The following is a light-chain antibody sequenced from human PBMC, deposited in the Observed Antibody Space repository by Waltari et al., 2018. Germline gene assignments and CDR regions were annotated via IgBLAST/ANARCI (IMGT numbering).Light chain of an antibody. CDR2: SNK. CDR3: AAWDDSLNGPYV. CDR1: SSNIGSNT. V-gene: IGLV1-44*01. Sequence: QSVLTQPPSASGTPGQRVTISCSGSSSNIGSNTVNWYQQLPGTAPKLLIYSNKPRPSGVPDRFSGSKSGTSASLAISGLQSEDEADYYCAAWDDSLNGPYVFGTGTKVTVL. J-gene: IGLJ1*01.